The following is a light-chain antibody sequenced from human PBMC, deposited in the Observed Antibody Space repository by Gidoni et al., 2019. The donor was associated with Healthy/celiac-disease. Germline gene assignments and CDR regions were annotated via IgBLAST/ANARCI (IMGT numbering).Light chain of an antibody. CDR1: QSPLHSNGYNY. J-gene: IGKJ5*01. CDR3: MQALQTPR. V-gene: IGKV2-28*01. Sequence: DLVMTQSPLSLPVTPGEPASISCRSSQSPLHSNGYNYLDWYLQKPGQSPQLLIYLGSNRASGVPDRFSGSGSGTDFTLKISRVEAEDVGVYYCMQALQTPRFGQGTRLEIK. CDR2: LGS.